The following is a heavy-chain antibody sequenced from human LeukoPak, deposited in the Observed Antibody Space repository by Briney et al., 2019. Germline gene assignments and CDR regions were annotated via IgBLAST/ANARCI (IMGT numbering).Heavy chain of an antibody. CDR2: ISAYNGNT. V-gene: IGHV1-18*01. CDR1: GGTFSSYA. CDR3: ARDPLRFGELFGNWFDP. J-gene: IGHJ5*02. D-gene: IGHD3-10*01. Sequence: GASVTVSCKASGGTFSSYAISWVRQAPGQGLEWMGWISAYNGNTNYAQKLQGRVTMTTDTSTSTAYMELRSLRSDDTAVYYCARDPLRFGELFGNWFDPWGQGTLVTVSS.